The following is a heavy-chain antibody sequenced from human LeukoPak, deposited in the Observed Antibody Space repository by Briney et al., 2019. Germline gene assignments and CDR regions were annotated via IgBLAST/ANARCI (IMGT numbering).Heavy chain of an antibody. CDR2: INHSGST. D-gene: IGHD3-3*01. V-gene: IGHV4-34*01. CDR1: GGSFSGYY. Sequence: KPSETLSLTCAVYGGSFSGYYWSWIRQPPGKGLEWIGEINHSGSTNYNPSLKSRVTISVDTSKNQFSLKLSSVTAADTAVYYCARGRFSANWFDPWGQGTLVTVSS. CDR3: ARGRFSANWFDP. J-gene: IGHJ5*02.